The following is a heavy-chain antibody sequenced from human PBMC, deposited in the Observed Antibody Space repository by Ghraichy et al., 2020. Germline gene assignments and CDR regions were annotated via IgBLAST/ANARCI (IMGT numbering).Heavy chain of an antibody. Sequence: SETLSLTCTVSGGSVSSGSYYWSWIRQPPGKGLEWIGYIYYSGSTNYNPSLKSRVTISVDTSKNQFSLKLSSVTAADTAVYYCARGDTAMTQEVNWFDPWGQGTLVTVSS. CDR1: GGSVSSGSYY. CDR2: IYYSGST. V-gene: IGHV4-61*01. J-gene: IGHJ5*02. CDR3: ARGDTAMTQEVNWFDP. D-gene: IGHD5-18*01.